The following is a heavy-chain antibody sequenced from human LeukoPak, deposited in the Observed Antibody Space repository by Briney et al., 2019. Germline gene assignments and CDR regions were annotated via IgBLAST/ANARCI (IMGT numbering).Heavy chain of an antibody. V-gene: IGHV4-39*01. Sequence: SETLSLTCTVSAGSISSSNCYWGWIRQPPGKGLEWIGSIYYSGRTYYNPSLKSRVTISVNTSKKQFSLKLSSVTAADTAVYYCARGVNSGYFDYCGQGTLVTVSS. J-gene: IGHJ4*02. D-gene: IGHD1-26*01. CDR1: AGSISSSNCY. CDR3: ARGVNSGYFDY. CDR2: IYYSGRT.